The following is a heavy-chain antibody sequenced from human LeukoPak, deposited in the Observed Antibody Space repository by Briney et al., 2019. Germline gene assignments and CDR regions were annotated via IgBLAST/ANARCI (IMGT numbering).Heavy chain of an antibody. CDR1: GFGFSSYG. D-gene: IGHD3-9*01. J-gene: IGHJ4*02. CDR2: ISYDGSKI. CDR3: AKDSSVRDIYRFFDWSFDG. V-gene: IGHV3-30*18. Sequence: GGSLRLSCAASGFGFSSYGMHWVRQAPGKGLEWVAVISYDGSKIYYSDSVKGRFTISRDNSRNTVHLQMNSLRAEDTAVYYCAKDSSVRDIYRFFDWSFDGWGQGTLVTVSS.